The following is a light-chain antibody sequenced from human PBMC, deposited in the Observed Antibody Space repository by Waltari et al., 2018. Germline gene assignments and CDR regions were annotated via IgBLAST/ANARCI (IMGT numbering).Light chain of an antibody. CDR2: KVS. CDR1: QCLVHSDGNIY. J-gene: IGKJ5*01. Sequence: DVVLTQSPLSLPVTLGQPASISCSSSQCLVHSDGNIYLNWFQQRPGQSPRRLIYKVSNRDSGVPDRFSGSGSATDFTLTISSLEPEDFAVYYCQQRSNWPPGITFGQGTRLEIK. CDR3: QQRSNWPPGIT. V-gene: IGKV2-30*02.